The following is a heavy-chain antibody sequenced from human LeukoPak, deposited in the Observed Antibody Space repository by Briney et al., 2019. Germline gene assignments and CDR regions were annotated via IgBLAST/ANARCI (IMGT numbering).Heavy chain of an antibody. CDR2: MTKNGIMT. D-gene: IGHD2-2*01. CDR1: GFTFDDYG. V-gene: IGHV3-20*04. Sequence: GGSLRLSCAASGFTFDDYGMSWVRQAPGKGLEWVSSMTKNGIMTGYADSVKGRFTISRDNAKSFLYLQMNNLRVEDTAFYYCARKGCCSSTTCYGIDYWGRGTLVTVSS. J-gene: IGHJ4*02. CDR3: ARKGCCSSTTCYGIDY.